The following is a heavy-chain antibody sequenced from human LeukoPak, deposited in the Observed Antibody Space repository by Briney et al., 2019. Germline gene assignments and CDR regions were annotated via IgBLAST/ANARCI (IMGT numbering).Heavy chain of an antibody. J-gene: IGHJ3*02. CDR2: IYYSGST. Sequence: KSSETLSLTCTVSGGSISSGGYYWSWIRQHPGKGLEWIGYIYYSGSTYYNPSLKSRVTISVDTSKNHFSLKVTSVTAADTAVYYCARVGPTDDYGDSHDAFDIWGQGTMVTVSS. CDR3: ARVGPTDDYGDSHDAFDI. CDR1: GGSISSGGYY. V-gene: IGHV4-31*03. D-gene: IGHD4-17*01.